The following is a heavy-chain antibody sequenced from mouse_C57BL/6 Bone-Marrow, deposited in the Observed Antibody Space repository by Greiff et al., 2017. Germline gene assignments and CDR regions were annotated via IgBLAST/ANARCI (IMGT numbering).Heavy chain of an antibody. CDR1: GYAFSSSW. CDR2: IYPGDGDT. D-gene: IGHD1-1*01. CDR3: ARDGTVVSLDY. J-gene: IGHJ2*01. Sequence: QVQLQQSGPELVKPGASVKISCKASGYAFSSSWMNWVKQRPGKGLEWIGRIYPGDGDTNYNGKFKGKATLTADKSSSTAYMQLSSLTSEDSAVYFCARDGTVVSLDYWGQGTTLTVSS. V-gene: IGHV1-82*01.